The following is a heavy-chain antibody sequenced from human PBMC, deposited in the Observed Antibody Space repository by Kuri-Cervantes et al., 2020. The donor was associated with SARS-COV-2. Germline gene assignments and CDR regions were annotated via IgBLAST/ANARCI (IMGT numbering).Heavy chain of an antibody. J-gene: IGHJ2*01. CDR1: RGSISSTSYY. V-gene: IGHV4-39*02. Sequence: GSLRLSCSVSRGSISSTSYYWAWIRQPPGKGLEWSGSIYYLGNTFYNPSLNSRVTISADTSKNQFSLKVNSVTAADTAVYYCAREPPGWLRTSGENWYFGLWGRGTLVTVSS. D-gene: IGHD5-12*01. CDR2: IYYLGNT. CDR3: AREPPGWLRTSGENWYFGL.